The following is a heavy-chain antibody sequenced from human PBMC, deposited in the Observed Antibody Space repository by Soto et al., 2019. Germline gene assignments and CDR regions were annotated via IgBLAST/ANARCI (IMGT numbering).Heavy chain of an antibody. Sequence: GGSLRLSCAASGFTFSDYYMSWIRQAPGKGLEWVSYISSSGSTIYYADSVKGRFTISRDNAKNSLYLQMNSLRAEDTAVYYCARDPSSSSSPSYFDYWGQGTLVTVSS. CDR2: ISSSGSTI. D-gene: IGHD6-6*01. V-gene: IGHV3-11*01. J-gene: IGHJ4*02. CDR3: ARDPSSSSSPSYFDY. CDR1: GFTFSDYY.